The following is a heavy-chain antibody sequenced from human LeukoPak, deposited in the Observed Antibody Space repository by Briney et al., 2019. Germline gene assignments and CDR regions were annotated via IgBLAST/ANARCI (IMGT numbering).Heavy chain of an antibody. V-gene: IGHV3-23*01. D-gene: IGHD6-19*01. Sequence: GGSLRLSCAASGFTFSNYAMSWVRQAPGKGLEWVSAISGSGDSTYYADSVKGRFTISRDNSKNTLYLQINSLTAEDTAVYYCAKDRRDSSGWFRADDYWGQGTLVTVSS. CDR1: GFTFSNYA. CDR3: AKDRRDSSGWFRADDY. J-gene: IGHJ4*02. CDR2: ISGSGDST.